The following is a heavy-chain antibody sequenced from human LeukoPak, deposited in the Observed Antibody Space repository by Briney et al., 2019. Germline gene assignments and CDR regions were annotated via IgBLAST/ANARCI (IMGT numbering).Heavy chain of an antibody. J-gene: IGHJ4*02. D-gene: IGHD4-17*01. CDR2: IWYDGSNK. CDR1: GFTFSSYG. Sequence: GGSLRLSCAASGFTFSSYGMHWVRQAPGKGLEWVAVIWYDGSNKYYADSVKGRFTISRDNSKNTLYLQMNSLRAEDTAVCYCARGPTHGDYNFDYWGQGTLVAVSS. V-gene: IGHV3-33*01. CDR3: ARGPTHGDYNFDY.